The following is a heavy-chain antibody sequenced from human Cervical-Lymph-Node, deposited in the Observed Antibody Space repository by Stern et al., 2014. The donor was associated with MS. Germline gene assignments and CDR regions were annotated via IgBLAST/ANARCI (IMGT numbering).Heavy chain of an antibody. J-gene: IGHJ4*02. V-gene: IGHV3-30*18. D-gene: IGHD4-11*01. Sequence: VQLVESGGGVVQPGRSLRLSCVASGFTFSSYGMHWVRQAPGKGLEWVAVMSHYEGNKHYGDPVKGRVTIARDSSKNTLYLQLNRLRADDTAVYYCAKDLEDYCNYHFDYWGQGTLVTVSS. CDR3: AKDLEDYCNYHFDY. CDR2: MSHYEGNK. CDR1: GFTFSSYG.